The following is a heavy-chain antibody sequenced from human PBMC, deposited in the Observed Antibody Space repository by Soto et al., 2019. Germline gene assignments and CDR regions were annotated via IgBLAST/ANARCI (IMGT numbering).Heavy chain of an antibody. CDR2: ISGGSEGA. J-gene: IGHJ4*02. CDR3: ARDLWWYLH. D-gene: IGHD2-15*01. V-gene: IGHV3-23*01. Sequence: EVQLLESGGGLVQPGGALRLSCAASGFTFSSHAMSWVRQAPGKGLEWISSISGGSEGAYYADSVKGRFTISRDNSKNTLYLQMNSLRVEDTAVYYCARDLWWYLHWGQGPLVTVSS. CDR1: GFTFSSHA.